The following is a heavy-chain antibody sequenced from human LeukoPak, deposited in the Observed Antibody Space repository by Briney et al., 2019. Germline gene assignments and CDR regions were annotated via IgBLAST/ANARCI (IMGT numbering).Heavy chain of an antibody. CDR3: ARGTTVKSYYYYGMDV. CDR1: GGSISSYY. J-gene: IGHJ6*02. CDR2: IYYSGST. Sequence: SETPSLTCTVSGGSISSYYWSWIRQPPGKGLEWIGYIYYSGSTNYNPSLKSRVTISVDTSKNQFSLKLSSVTAADTAVYYCARGTTVKSYYYYGMDVWGQGTTVTVSS. V-gene: IGHV4-59*08. D-gene: IGHD4-11*01.